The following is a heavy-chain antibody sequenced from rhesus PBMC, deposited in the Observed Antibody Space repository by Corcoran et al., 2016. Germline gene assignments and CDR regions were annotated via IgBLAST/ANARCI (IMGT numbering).Heavy chain of an antibody. J-gene: IGHJ4*01. CDR2: IYGRGSSN. D-gene: IGHD3-22*01. Sequence: QLQLQESGPGLVKPSETLSVTCAVSGGSISSSYWSWIRQAPGKGLEWIGYIYGRGSSNNYNPSLKGRVTLSGDTSKNQLSLKLSSVTAADTDVYYCASGDCYGGYWGQGVLVTVSS. CDR3: ASGDCYGGY. V-gene: IGHV4-169*02. CDR1: GGSISSSY.